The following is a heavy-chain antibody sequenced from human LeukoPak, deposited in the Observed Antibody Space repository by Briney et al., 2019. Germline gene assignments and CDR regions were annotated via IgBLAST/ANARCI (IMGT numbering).Heavy chain of an antibody. CDR2: ISYDGSNK. V-gene: IGHV3-30-3*01. CDR3: ARGGYSYGYPSAYYFDY. D-gene: IGHD5-18*01. J-gene: IGHJ4*02. Sequence: PGGSLRLSCAASGFTFSSYAMHWVRQAPGKGLEWVAVISYDGSNKYYADSVKGRFTISRDNSKNTLYLQMNSLRAEDTAVYYCARGGYSYGYPSAYYFDYWGQGTLVTVSS. CDR1: GFTFSSYA.